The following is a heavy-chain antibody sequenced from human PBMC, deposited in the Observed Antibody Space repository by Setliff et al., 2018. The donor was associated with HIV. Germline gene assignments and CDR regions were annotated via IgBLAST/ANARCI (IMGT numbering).Heavy chain of an antibody. CDR2: IKPDGSLK. D-gene: IGHD2-8*01. CDR1: GFTFSDYW. Sequence: GGSLRLSCAASGFTFSDYWMSWVRQAPGKGLEWVATIKPDGSLKHYVDSVEGRFTISRDNAKNSLYLQMNSLRAEDMAVYYCAREKVSAFDIWGQGTVVTV. J-gene: IGHJ3*02. CDR3: AREKVSAFDI. V-gene: IGHV3-7*01.